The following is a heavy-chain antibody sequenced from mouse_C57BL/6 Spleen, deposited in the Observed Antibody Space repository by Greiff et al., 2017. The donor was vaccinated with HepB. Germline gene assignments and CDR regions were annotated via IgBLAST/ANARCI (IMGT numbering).Heavy chain of an antibody. CDR1: GYTFTDYN. CDR3: ARDSNFWYFDV. Sequence: EVQLQQSGPELVKPGASVKIPCKASGYTFTDYNMDWVKQSHGKSLEWIGDINPNNGGTIYNQKFKGKATLTVDKSSSTAYMEPRSLTSEDTAVYYCARDSNFWYFDVWGTGTTVTVSS. J-gene: IGHJ1*03. V-gene: IGHV1-18*01. D-gene: IGHD2-5*01. CDR2: INPNNGGT.